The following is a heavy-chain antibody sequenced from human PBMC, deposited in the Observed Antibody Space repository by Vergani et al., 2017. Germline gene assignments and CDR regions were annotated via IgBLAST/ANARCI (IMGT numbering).Heavy chain of an antibody. D-gene: IGHD4-17*01. J-gene: IGHJ6*02. Sequence: QVQLVESGGGVVQPGRSLRLSCAASGFTFSSYGMHWVRQAPGKGLEWVAVISYDGSNKYYADSVKGRFTISRDNSKNTLYRQMNSLRAEDTAVYYCAKEEGDDYGDYAGMDVWGQGTTVTVSS. CDR2: ISYDGSNK. CDR1: GFTFSSYG. CDR3: AKEEGDDYGDYAGMDV. V-gene: IGHV3-30*18.